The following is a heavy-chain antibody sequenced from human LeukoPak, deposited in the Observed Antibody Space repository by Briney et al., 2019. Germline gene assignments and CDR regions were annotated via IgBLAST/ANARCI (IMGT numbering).Heavy chain of an antibody. V-gene: IGHV4-59*01. CDR1: GGSISSYY. Sequence: SETLSLTCTVSGGSISSYYWSWIRQPPGKGLEWIGYIYYSGSTNYNPSLKSRVTISVDTSKNQFSLKLSSVTAADTAVYYCARRYIVAGTTYWGQGTLVTVSS. D-gene: IGHD5-12*01. CDR3: ARRYIVAGTTY. CDR2: IYYSGST. J-gene: IGHJ4*02.